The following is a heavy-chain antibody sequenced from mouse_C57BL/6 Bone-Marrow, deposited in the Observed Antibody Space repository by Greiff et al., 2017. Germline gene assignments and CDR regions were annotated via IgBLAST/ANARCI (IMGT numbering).Heavy chain of an antibody. D-gene: IGHD2-3*01. V-gene: IGHV2-4*01. CDR2: IWSGGST. Sequence: VQLQQSGPGLVQPSPCLSITCTVSGFSLTSYGVHWVRQPPGKGLEWLGVIWSGGSTDYNAAFISRLSISKDNSKSHVFFNMNSLQADDTAIYYCAKNWGYDGDYWLAYWGQGTRVTVSA. CDR1: GFSLTSYG. J-gene: IGHJ3*01. CDR3: AKNWGYDGDYWLAY.